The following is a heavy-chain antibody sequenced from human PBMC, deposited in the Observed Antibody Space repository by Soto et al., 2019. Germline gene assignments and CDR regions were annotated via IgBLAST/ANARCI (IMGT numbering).Heavy chain of an antibody. CDR3: AHLHSHRLEWLFFLY. J-gene: IGHJ4*02. V-gene: IGHV2-5*02. CDR1: GFSLSTSGVG. D-gene: IGHD3-3*01. Sequence: SGPTLVKPTQTLTLTCTFSGFSLSTSGVGVGWIRQPPGKALEWLALIYWDDDKRYSPSLKSRLTITKDTSKNQVVLTMTNMDPVDTATYYCAHLHSHRLEWLFFLYWGQGTLVTVSS. CDR2: IYWDDDK.